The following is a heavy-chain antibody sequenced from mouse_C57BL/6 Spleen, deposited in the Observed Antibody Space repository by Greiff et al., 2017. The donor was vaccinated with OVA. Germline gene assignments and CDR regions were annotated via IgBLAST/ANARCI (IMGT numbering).Heavy chain of an antibody. V-gene: IGHV2-2*01. Sequence: QVQLKESGPGLVQPSQSLSIPCTVSGFSLTSYGVHWVRQSPGKGLEWLGVIWSGGSTDYNAAFISRLSISKDNSKSQVFFKMNSLQADDTAIYYCARGYYSNFYAMDYWGQGTSVTVSS. CDR2: IWSGGST. D-gene: IGHD2-5*01. J-gene: IGHJ4*01. CDR3: ARGYYSNFYAMDY. CDR1: GFSLTSYG.